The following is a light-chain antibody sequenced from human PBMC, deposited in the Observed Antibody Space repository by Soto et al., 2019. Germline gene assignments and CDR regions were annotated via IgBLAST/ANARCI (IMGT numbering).Light chain of an antibody. CDR1: QSLSSGY. CDR3: QQYNNWPSIT. J-gene: IGKJ5*01. CDR2: GAS. Sequence: EIVLTQSPGTLSLSPGERVTLSCRASQSLSSGYLAWYQQKPGQAPRLLIYGASTRATGIPARFSGSGSGTEFTLTISSLQSEDFAVYYCQQYNNWPSITFGQGTRLENK. V-gene: IGKV3-15*01.